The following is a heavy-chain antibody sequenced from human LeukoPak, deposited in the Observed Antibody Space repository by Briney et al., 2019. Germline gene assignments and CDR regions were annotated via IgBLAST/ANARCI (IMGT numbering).Heavy chain of an antibody. Sequence: PGGSLRLSCAASGLTFSSYSMNWVRQAPGKGLEWVSYISSSSSTMYYADSVKGRFTISRDNAKNSLYLQMNSLKAEDTAVYYCARGGGDYYYYYYMDVWGKGTTVTVSS. CDR3: ARGGGDYYYYYYMDV. J-gene: IGHJ6*03. V-gene: IGHV3-48*01. CDR1: GLTFSSYS. CDR2: ISSSSSTM. D-gene: IGHD4-17*01.